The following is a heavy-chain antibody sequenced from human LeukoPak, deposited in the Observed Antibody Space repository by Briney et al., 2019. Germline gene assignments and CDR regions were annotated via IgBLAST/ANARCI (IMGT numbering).Heavy chain of an antibody. Sequence: ASVKVSCKASGYTFTGYYMHWVRQAPGQGLEWMGWINPNNGGTNYAQKFQGWVTMTRDTSISTAYMELSRLRSDDTAVYYCARDAGGYDILTGYFDLWGRGTLVTVSS. CDR3: ARDAGGYDILTGYFDL. D-gene: IGHD3-9*01. CDR2: INPNNGGT. J-gene: IGHJ2*01. V-gene: IGHV1-2*04. CDR1: GYTFTGYY.